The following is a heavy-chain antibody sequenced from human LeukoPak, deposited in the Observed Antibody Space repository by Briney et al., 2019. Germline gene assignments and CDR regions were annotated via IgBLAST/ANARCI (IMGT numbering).Heavy chain of an antibody. D-gene: IGHD3-22*01. V-gene: IGHV3-21*01. CDR3: ASHYYDSSGYYEYFQH. CDR2: ISSGSSYI. J-gene: IGHJ1*01. CDR1: GFTFSSYS. Sequence: GGSLRLSCAASGFTFSSYSMNWVRQAPGKGLEWVSSISSGSSYIYYADSVKGRFTISRDNAKNSLYLQMNSLRAEDTAVYYCASHYYDSSGYYEYFQHWGQGTLVTVSS.